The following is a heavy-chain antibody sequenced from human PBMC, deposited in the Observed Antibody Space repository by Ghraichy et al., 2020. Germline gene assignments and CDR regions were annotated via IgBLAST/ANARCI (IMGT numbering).Heavy chain of an antibody. CDR1: GFTFSSYW. CDR3: ARPSYSGWTLPDDAFDI. J-gene: IGHJ3*02. Sequence: GGSLRLSCAASGFTFSSYWMSWVRQAPGKGLEWVANIKQDGSEKYYVDSVKGRFTISRDNAKNSLYLQMNSLRAEDTAVYYCARPSYSGWTLPDDAFDIWGQGTMVTVSS. D-gene: IGHD6-19*01. V-gene: IGHV3-7*03. CDR2: IKQDGSEK.